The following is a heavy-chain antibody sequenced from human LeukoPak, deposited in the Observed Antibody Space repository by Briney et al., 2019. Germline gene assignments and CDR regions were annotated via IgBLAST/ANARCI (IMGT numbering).Heavy chain of an antibody. D-gene: IGHD3-22*01. CDR1: GYGFTSYW. Sequence: GESLKISCKGSGYGFTSYWIGWVRQMPGKGLEWMGIIYPGDSDTRYSPSLQGQVTISADKSISTAYLQWSSLKASDTAMYYCARMPYYYDSSGYYYISLYYYYGMDVWGQGTTVTVSS. CDR2: IYPGDSDT. J-gene: IGHJ6*02. V-gene: IGHV5-51*01. CDR3: ARMPYYYDSSGYYYISLYYYYGMDV.